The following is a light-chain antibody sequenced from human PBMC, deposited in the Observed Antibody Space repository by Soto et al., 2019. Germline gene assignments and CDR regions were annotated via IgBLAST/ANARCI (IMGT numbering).Light chain of an antibody. CDR2: DAS. J-gene: IGKJ3*01. Sequence: VLTQSQPALSLSPGQRPTLACRASQSISTYLAWYQQRPGQTARLLIYDASNRATGIPARFSGSGSGTDFTLTISSIEPEDFGVYYCHQRSNWLFGPGTKVDIK. CDR3: HQRSNWL. V-gene: IGKV3-11*01. CDR1: QSISTY.